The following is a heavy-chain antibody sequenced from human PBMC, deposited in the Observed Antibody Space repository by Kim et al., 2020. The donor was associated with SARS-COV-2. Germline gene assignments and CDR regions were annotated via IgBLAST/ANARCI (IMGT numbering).Heavy chain of an antibody. CDR1: GYTFTGYY. V-gene: IGHV1-2*02. D-gene: IGHD6-13*01. J-gene: IGHJ2*01. CDR2: INPNSGGT. Sequence: ASVKVSCKASGYTFTGYYMHWVRQAPGQGLEWMGWINPNSGGTNYAQKFQGRVTMTRDTSISTAYMELSRLRSDDTAVYYCARDGDGPPGIAAAAGNWYFDLWGRGTLVTVSS. CDR3: ARDGDGPPGIAAAAGNWYFDL.